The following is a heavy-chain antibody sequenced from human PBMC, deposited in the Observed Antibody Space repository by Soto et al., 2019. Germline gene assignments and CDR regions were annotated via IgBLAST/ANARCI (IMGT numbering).Heavy chain of an antibody. V-gene: IGHV4-59*01. CDR3: ARQMTTLTTFDY. J-gene: IGHJ4*02. CDR1: GGSISSYY. Sequence: QVQLQESGPGLVKPSETLSLTCAVSGGSISSYYWSWFRHATGKGLEWLGYIYYSGSTNYNPSLKSRVTISVDTSKSQFALKVSSVTAADTAVYYCARQMTTLTTFDYWGQGTLVTVS. D-gene: IGHD4-17*01. CDR2: IYYSGST.